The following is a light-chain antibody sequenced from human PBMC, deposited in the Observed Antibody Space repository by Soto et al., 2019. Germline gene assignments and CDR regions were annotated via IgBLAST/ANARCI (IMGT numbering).Light chain of an antibody. CDR1: QSISSW. J-gene: IGKJ3*01. V-gene: IGKV1-5*01. Sequence: DIQMTQSPSTLSASVGDRVTITCRASQSISSWLAWYQQKPGKAPKLLIYDASSLESGVPSRFSGSGSGTAFTLTLSSLQPDDFATYYCQQYNSYSVTFGPGTKVDIK. CDR3: QQYNSYSVT. CDR2: DAS.